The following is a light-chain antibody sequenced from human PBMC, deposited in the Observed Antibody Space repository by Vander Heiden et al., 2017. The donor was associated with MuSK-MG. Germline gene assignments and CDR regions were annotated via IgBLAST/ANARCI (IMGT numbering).Light chain of an antibody. CDR1: QSISSY. CDR3: QQSYSTLMYT. J-gene: IGKJ2*01. V-gene: IGKV1-39*01. CDR2: AAS. Sequence: DIQMTQSPSSLSASVGDRVTITCRASQSISSYLNWYQQKPGKAPKLLIYAASSLQSGVPSRFSDSGSGTDFTLTISILQPEDFATYYCQQSYSTLMYTFGQGTKLEIK.